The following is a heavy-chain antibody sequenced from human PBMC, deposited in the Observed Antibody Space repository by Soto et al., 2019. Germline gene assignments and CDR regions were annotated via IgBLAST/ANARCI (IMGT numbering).Heavy chain of an antibody. D-gene: IGHD6-13*01. CDR3: AKENGYSSTWFEFDY. J-gene: IGHJ4*02. V-gene: IGHV3-23*01. Sequence: EVQLLESGGGLVQPGGSLRLSCAASGFTFSSYVMSWVRQAPGKGLEWVSAISGSGGSTDYADSVKGRFTISRDNSKNTLYLQMNSLRAEDTAVYYWAKENGYSSTWFEFDYWGQGTLVTVSS. CDR2: ISGSGGST. CDR1: GFTFSSYV.